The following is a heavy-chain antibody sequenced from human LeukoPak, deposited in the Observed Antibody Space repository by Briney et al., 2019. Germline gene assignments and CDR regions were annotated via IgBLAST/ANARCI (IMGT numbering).Heavy chain of an antibody. J-gene: IGHJ4*02. D-gene: IGHD5-12*01. CDR2: INHSGST. CDR1: GGSFSGYY. Sequence: PSETLSLTCAVYGGSFSGYYWSWIRQPPGKGLEWIGEINHSGSTNYNPSLKSRVTISVDTSKNQFSLKLSSVTAADTAVYYCAKDLHDYTYFDYWGQGTLVTVSS. V-gene: IGHV4-34*01. CDR3: AKDLHDYTYFDY.